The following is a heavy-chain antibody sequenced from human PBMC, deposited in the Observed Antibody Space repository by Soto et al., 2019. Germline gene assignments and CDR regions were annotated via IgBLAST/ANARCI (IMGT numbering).Heavy chain of an antibody. Sequence: EVQLLESGGGLVQPGGSLRLSCAASGFTFSSYAMSWVRQAPGQGLEWVSGISGSGGSTYYADSVKGRFTISRDNSKNTLYLQVNNLRAEDTAVYYWAKDHLRSFDWSVWGKGTTVTVSS. CDR1: GFTFSSYA. CDR2: ISGSGGST. J-gene: IGHJ6*04. D-gene: IGHD3-9*01. CDR3: AKDHLRSFDWSV. V-gene: IGHV3-23*01.